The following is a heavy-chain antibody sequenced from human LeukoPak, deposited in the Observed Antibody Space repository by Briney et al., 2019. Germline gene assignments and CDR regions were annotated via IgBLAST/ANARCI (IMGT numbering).Heavy chain of an antibody. V-gene: IGHV3-21*01. D-gene: IGHD3-10*01. J-gene: IGHJ4*02. CDR1: GFTFSSYT. Sequence: GGSLRLSCAASGFTFSSYTMSWVRQAPGKGLEWVSCIGSRSDYIYSADSVKGRFTISRDNAKNSLYLQMNSRRAEGTAVYYCAREGGLEKSGDYWGQGTLVTVSS. CDR2: IGSRSDYI. CDR3: AREGGLEKSGDY.